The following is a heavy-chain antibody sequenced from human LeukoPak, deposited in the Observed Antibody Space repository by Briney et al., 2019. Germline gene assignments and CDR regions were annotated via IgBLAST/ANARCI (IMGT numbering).Heavy chain of an antibody. Sequence: SQTLSLTCAISGDSVSSNSAAWKWIRQSPSRGLEWLGRTYYRAKWYNDYAVSVESRITITQDTSKNQFSLPLSSVTTEDTAVYYGARVLRKGPYGVGGYFYFYMDVWGKGTTVTVSS. J-gene: IGHJ6*03. CDR1: GDSVSSNSAA. CDR2: TYYRAKWYN. V-gene: IGHV6-1*01. D-gene: IGHD4-17*01. CDR3: ARVLRKGPYGVGGYFYFYMDV.